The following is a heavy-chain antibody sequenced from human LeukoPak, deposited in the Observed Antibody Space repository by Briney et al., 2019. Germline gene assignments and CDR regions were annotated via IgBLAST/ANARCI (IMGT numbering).Heavy chain of an antibody. Sequence: ASVKVSCKASGYTFTSYDINWVRQATGQGLEWMGWMNPNSGNTGYAQKFQGRVTMTRNTSISTAYMELSSLRSEDTAVYYCARTPPYSSSWYGGYFDYWGQGTLVTVSS. CDR1: GYTFTSYD. V-gene: IGHV1-8*01. D-gene: IGHD6-13*01. CDR2: MNPNSGNT. CDR3: ARTPPYSSSWYGGYFDY. J-gene: IGHJ4*02.